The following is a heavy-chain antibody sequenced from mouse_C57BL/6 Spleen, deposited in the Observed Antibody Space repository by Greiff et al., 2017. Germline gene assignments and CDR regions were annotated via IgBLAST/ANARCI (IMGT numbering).Heavy chain of an antibody. V-gene: IGHV1-80*01. CDR2: IYPGDGDT. D-gene: IGHD2-4*01. CDR3: ARRRGDYDYFDY. CDR1: GYAFSSYW. J-gene: IGHJ2*01. Sequence: VQLKESGAELVKPGASVKISCKASGYAFSSYWMNWVKQRPGKGLEWIGQIYPGDGDTNYNGKFKGKATLTADKSSSTAYMQLSSLTSEDSAVYFCARRRGDYDYFDYWGQGTTLTVSS.